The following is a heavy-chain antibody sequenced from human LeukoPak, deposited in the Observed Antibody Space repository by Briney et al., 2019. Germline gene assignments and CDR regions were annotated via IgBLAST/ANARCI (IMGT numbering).Heavy chain of an antibody. D-gene: IGHD6-19*01. Sequence: PGGPLRLSCAASGFTFSNYEMNWVRQAPGKGLEWVSFISTSSSYIYYADSVKGRFTFSRDNARNSLYLQMNSLRPEDTAVYYCASQTTRRLPIAVADYFDYWGQGTLVTVSS. CDR3: ASQTTRRLPIAVADYFDY. V-gene: IGHV3-21*01. J-gene: IGHJ4*02. CDR1: GFTFSNYE. CDR2: ISTSSSYI.